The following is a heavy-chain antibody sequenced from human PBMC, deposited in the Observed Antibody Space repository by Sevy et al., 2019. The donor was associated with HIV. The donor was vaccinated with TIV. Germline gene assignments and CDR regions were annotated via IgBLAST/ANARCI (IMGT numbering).Heavy chain of an antibody. D-gene: IGHD3-10*01. V-gene: IGHV1-18*01. J-gene: IGHJ4*02. CDR2: ISGYNGNT. Sequence: ASVKVSCKASGYTFSSYGISWVRQAPGQGLEWMGWISGYNGNTKYVEKIQGRVTMTIDTVTSTAYMELRSLRSDDTAIYYCARDRSHYGNGSYYNPLDYWGQGIPVTVSS. CDR3: ARDRSHYGNGSYYNPLDY. CDR1: GYTFSSYG.